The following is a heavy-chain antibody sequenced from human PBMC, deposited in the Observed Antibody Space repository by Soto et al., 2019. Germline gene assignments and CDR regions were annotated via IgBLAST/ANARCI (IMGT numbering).Heavy chain of an antibody. J-gene: IGHJ5*02. CDR1: GGSISSSNW. V-gene: IGHV4-4*02. Sequence: QVQLQESGPGLVKPSGTLSLTCAVSGGSISSSNWWSWVRQPPGKGLEWIGEIYHSGSTTYNPSRKSRVTISVDKSKNQVSLKLGSVTAADTAVYYCARINGSTWYRWFDPWGQGTLVTVSS. CDR2: IYHSGST. CDR3: ARINGSTWYRWFDP. D-gene: IGHD6-13*01.